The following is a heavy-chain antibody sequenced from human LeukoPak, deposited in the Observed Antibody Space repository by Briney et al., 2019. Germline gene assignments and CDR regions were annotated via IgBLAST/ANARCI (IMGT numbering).Heavy chain of an antibody. CDR3: AKCAFFSTSCYRGHFDY. CDR1: GFTFSSYG. D-gene: IGHD2-2*02. CDR2: IRYDGSNK. Sequence: PGGSLRLSCAASGFTFSSYGMHWVRQAPGKGLEWVAFIRYDGSNKYYADSVKGRFTISRDNSKNTLYLQMNSLRAEDTAVYYCAKCAFFSTSCYRGHFDYWGQGTLATVSS. V-gene: IGHV3-30*02. J-gene: IGHJ4*02.